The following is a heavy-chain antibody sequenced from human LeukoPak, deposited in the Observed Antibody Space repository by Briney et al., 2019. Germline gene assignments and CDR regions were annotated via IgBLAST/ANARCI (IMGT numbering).Heavy chain of an antibody. Sequence: ASVKVSCKASGYTFTGYYMHWVRQAPGQGLEWMGRINPNSGGTNYAQKFQGRVTMTRDTSISTAYMELSRLRSDDTAVYYCARDLGRLPNYYYGMDVWGQGTTVTVSS. CDR3: ARDLGRLPNYYYGMDV. CDR1: GYTFTGYY. CDR2: INPNSGGT. D-gene: IGHD3-16*01. V-gene: IGHV1-2*06. J-gene: IGHJ6*02.